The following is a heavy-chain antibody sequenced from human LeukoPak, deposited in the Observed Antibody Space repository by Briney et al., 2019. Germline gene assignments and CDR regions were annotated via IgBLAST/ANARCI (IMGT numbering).Heavy chain of an antibody. CDR3: ATGHCNTSSCYYYYMDV. V-gene: IGHV1-24*01. D-gene: IGHD2/OR15-2a*01. CDR2: FDPEDGES. J-gene: IGHJ6*03. Sequence: ASVKVSCKVSGYTLRELSMHWVRQAPAKGLQWMGVFDPEDGESIIAQKFQGRLTMTEDTSTDTAYMELSSLTSEDTAMYYCATGHCNTSSCYYYYMDVWCKGTTVTVSS. CDR1: GYTLRELS.